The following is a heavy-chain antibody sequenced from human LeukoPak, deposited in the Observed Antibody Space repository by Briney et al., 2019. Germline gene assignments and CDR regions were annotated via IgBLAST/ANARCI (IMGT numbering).Heavy chain of an antibody. CDR1: GGSFSGYY. CDR2: INHSGST. CDR3: AREYCSSTSCYFD. Sequence: PSETLSLTCAVYGGSFSGYYWSWIRQPPGKGLEWIGEINHSGSTNYNPSLKSRVTISVDTSKNQFSLKLSSVTAADTAVYYCAREYCSSTSCYFDWGQGTLVTVSS. V-gene: IGHV4-34*01. J-gene: IGHJ4*02. D-gene: IGHD2-2*01.